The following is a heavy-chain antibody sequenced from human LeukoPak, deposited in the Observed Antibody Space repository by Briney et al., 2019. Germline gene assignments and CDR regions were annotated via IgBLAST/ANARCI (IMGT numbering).Heavy chain of an antibody. CDR3: ARYSSSWYYFDY. CDR2: IYYSGST. J-gene: IGHJ4*02. Sequence: SETLSLTCTVSGGSISSYYWSWIRQPPGKGLEWIGYIYYSGSTNYNPSLKSRVTISVDTSKNQFSLKLSSVIAADTAVYYCARYSSSWYYFDYWGQGTLVTVSS. CDR1: GGSISSYY. V-gene: IGHV4-59*01. D-gene: IGHD6-13*01.